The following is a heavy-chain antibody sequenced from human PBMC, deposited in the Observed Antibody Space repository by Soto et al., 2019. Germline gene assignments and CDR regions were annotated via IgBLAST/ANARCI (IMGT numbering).Heavy chain of an antibody. J-gene: IGHJ4*02. CDR1: GFTFSSYG. D-gene: IGHD3-3*01. Sequence: HPGGSLRLSCAASGFTFSSYGMHWVRQAPGKGLEWVAVISYDGSNKYYADSVKGRFTISRDNSKNTLYLQMNSLRAEDTAVYYCAKDKGGYDFWTSSYFDYWGQGTLVTVSS. CDR3: AKDKGGYDFWTSSYFDY. CDR2: ISYDGSNK. V-gene: IGHV3-30*18.